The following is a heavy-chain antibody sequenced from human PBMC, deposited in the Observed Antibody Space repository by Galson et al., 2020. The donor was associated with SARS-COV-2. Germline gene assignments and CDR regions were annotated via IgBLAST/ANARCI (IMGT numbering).Heavy chain of an antibody. D-gene: IGHD6-19*01. CDR3: ARDFPAGDTGGAFDG. CDR2: INYSGST. V-gene: IGHV4-31*03. Sequence: SETLSLTCTVSGGSISSGGYYWSWIRQHPGKGLEWIGYINYSGSTYYNPSLKSRVTISVDTSKNQFSRKLSSVTAADTAVDYCARDFPAGDTGGAFDGWEGATMVTDSS. J-gene: IGHJ3*01. CDR1: GGSISSGGYY.